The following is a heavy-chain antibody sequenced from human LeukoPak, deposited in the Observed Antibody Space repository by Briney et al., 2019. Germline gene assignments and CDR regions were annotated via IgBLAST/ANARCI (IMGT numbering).Heavy chain of an antibody. CDR1: AGSITSYY. Sequence: KASETLSLTCTVSAGSITSYYWSWIRQPPGKGLEWIGYFYTTGGTNYNPSLKSRVTMSLDTSRNQFSLKLTSVTAADTAVYYCARHDKNYYANYWGQGILVTVSS. CDR2: FYTTGGT. V-gene: IGHV4-4*09. D-gene: IGHD1-26*01. CDR3: ARHDKNYYANY. J-gene: IGHJ4*02.